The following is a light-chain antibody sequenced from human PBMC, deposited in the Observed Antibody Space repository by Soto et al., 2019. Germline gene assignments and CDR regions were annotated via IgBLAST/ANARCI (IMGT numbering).Light chain of an antibody. CDR2: DAS. Sequence: IQMTQSPSSLSASVXDRVTITCQASQNINNYLNWYQQKPGRAPKVLIYDASNLEAGVPSRFSGSRSGTKFTLTISSLQPDDVATYYCQHYNSYSEAFGQGTKVDIK. V-gene: IGKV1-33*01. J-gene: IGKJ1*01. CDR3: QHYNSYSEA. CDR1: QNINNY.